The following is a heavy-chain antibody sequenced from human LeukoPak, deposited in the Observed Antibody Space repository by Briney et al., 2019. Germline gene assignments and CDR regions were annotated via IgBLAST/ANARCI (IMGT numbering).Heavy chain of an antibody. CDR1: GFTFSSYW. CDR2: INHNGNVN. CDR3: AGGTGFIIKD. Sequence: GGSLRLSCAASGFTFSSYWMNWARQAPGKGLEWVASINHNGNVNYYVDSVKGRFTISRDNAKNSLYLQMSNLRAEDTAVYYCAGGTGFIIKDWGQGTLVTVSS. J-gene: IGHJ4*02. D-gene: IGHD3-9*01. V-gene: IGHV3-7*03.